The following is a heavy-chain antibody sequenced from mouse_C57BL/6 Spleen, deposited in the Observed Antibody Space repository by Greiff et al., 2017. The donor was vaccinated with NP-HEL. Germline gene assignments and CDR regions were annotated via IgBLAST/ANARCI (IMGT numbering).Heavy chain of an antibody. CDR1: GYTFTSYW. Sequence: VQLQQPGAELVKPGASVKLSCKASGYTFTSYWMHWVKQRPGQGLEWIGMIHPNSGSTNYNEKLKSKATLTADKSSSTAYMQLSSLTSEDSAVYYCARLNYDYDDFVGYWGQGTLVTVSA. J-gene: IGHJ3*01. CDR2: IHPNSGST. V-gene: IGHV1-64*01. D-gene: IGHD2-4*01. CDR3: ARLNYDYDDFVGY.